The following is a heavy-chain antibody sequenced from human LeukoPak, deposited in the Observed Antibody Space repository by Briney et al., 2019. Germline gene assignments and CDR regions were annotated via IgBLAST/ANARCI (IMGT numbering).Heavy chain of an antibody. CDR3: AREYPARKDAFDI. V-gene: IGHV1-69*06. CDR2: IIPIFDTA. Sequence: SVTVSCTASGGTFSSYTISWVRQAPGQGLEWMGGIIPIFDTAIYAQKFQGTVTITADKSTSTAYMELSSLRSEDTAVYYCAREYPARKDAFDIWGQGTMVTVSS. CDR1: GGTFSSYT. J-gene: IGHJ3*02.